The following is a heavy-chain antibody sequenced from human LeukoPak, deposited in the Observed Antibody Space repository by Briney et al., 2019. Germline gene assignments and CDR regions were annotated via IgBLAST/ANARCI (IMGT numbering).Heavy chain of an antibody. CDR1: GGTFNSYA. Sequence: GSSVKVSCKASGGTFNSYAISWVRQAPGQGLEWMGGIIPIFGTANYAQKFQGRVTITADESTSTAYMELSSLRSEDTAVYYCARGGSGYQIHDAFDIWGQGTMVTVSS. J-gene: IGHJ3*02. V-gene: IGHV1-69*01. CDR2: IIPIFGTA. CDR3: ARGGSGYQIHDAFDI. D-gene: IGHD3-3*01.